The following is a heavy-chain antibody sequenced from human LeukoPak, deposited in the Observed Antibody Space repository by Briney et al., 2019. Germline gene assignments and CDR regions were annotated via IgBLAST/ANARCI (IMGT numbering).Heavy chain of an antibody. Sequence: SETLSLTCAVYTGSFSSHYWSWVRQPPGKGLEWIGEIYHLGTTAYNPSPKSRVTMSIDTAKNQFSLKLTSVTAADTAVYYCARGVFPGNSQKNWFDPWGHGILVSVSS. J-gene: IGHJ5*02. D-gene: IGHD1-7*01. CDR1: TGSFSSHY. CDR3: ARGVFPGNSQKNWFDP. V-gene: IGHV4-34*01. CDR2: IYHLGTT.